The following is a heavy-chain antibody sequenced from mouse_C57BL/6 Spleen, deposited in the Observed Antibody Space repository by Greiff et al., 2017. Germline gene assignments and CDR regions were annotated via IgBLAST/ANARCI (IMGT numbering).Heavy chain of an antibody. V-gene: IGHV7-3*01. CDR1: GFTFTDYY. Sequence: EVKLVESGGGLVQPGGSLSLSCAASGFTFTDYYMSWVRQPPGKALEWLGFIRNKANGYTTEYSASMKGRFTITRDNSQSILYLQMNALRAEDSATYCGARGSRDWYFDVWGTGTTVTVSS. CDR3: ARGSRDWYFDV. J-gene: IGHJ1*03. CDR2: IRNKANGYTT.